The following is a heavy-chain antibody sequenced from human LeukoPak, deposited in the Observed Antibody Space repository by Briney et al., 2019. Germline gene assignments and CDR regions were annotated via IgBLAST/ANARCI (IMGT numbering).Heavy chain of an antibody. V-gene: IGHV3-33*01. CDR2: VWYDGSNK. J-gene: IGHJ6*02. CDR1: GFTFSSYG. D-gene: IGHD5-12*01. CDR3: ARDGHSGYGESGMDV. Sequence: PGGSLRLSCAASGFTFSSYGMHWVRQAPGKGLEWVAVVWYDGSNKYYADSVKGRFTISRDNSKNTLYLQMNSLRAEDTAVYYCARDGHSGYGESGMDVWGQGTTVTVSS.